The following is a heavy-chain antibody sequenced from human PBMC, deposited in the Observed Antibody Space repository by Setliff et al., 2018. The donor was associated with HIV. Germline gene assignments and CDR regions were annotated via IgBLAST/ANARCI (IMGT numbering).Heavy chain of an antibody. CDR2: IAYDESRE. Sequence: GESLRLSCAASGFSFSSYGMQWVRQAPGKGLEWVTFIAYDESREQYIDSVKGRFTISRDTSKNTVYLHMDSLKFEDAAMYYCAKLRYSHDSSGYGIDSWGQGTLVTVSS. V-gene: IGHV3-30*02. CDR3: AKLRYSHDSSGYGIDS. CDR1: GFSFSSYG. D-gene: IGHD3-22*01. J-gene: IGHJ4*02.